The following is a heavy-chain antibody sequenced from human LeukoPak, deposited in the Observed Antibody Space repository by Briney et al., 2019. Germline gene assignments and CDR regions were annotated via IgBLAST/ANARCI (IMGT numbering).Heavy chain of an antibody. V-gene: IGHV3-21*01. CDR3: AREAGGYSYATHLDY. D-gene: IGHD5-18*01. J-gene: IGHJ4*02. Sequence: GGSLRLSCAASGFTFSSYSMNWVCQAPGKGLEWVSSISSTSSYIFYVDSLKGRFTISRDNAKNSLFLQMNSLRAEDTAVYYCAREAGGYSYATHLDYWGQGTLVTVSS. CDR2: ISSTSSYI. CDR1: GFTFSSYS.